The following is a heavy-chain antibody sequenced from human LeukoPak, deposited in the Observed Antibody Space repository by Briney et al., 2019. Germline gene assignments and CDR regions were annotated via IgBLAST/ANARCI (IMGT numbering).Heavy chain of an antibody. CDR2: IFYSGST. Sequence: SQTLSLTCTVSGGSISSGDFYWSWIRQPPGKGLEWIGYIFYSGSTYYNPSLKSRVTLSVDTSKNQFSLKLSSVTAADTAVYYCARRNRGLVDYWGQGTLVTVSS. J-gene: IGHJ4*02. CDR1: GGSISSGDFY. D-gene: IGHD7-27*01. V-gene: IGHV4-30-4*08. CDR3: ARRNRGLVDY.